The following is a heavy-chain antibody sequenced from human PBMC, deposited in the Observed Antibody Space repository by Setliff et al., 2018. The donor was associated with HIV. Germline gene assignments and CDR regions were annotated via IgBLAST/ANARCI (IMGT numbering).Heavy chain of an antibody. CDR1: GGSIASGGSY. J-gene: IGHJ3*02. D-gene: IGHD6-19*01. CDR2: IYYNGTT. Sequence: SETLSLTCTVSGGSIASGGSYWSWIRQLPGKGLEWIGNIYYNGTTYHNPSLKSRVTISLDTSKNLLSLNLRSVTAADTAVYYCARRAVAGTGGAFDIWGQGTMVTVSS. V-gene: IGHV4-31*03. CDR3: ARRAVAGTGGAFDI.